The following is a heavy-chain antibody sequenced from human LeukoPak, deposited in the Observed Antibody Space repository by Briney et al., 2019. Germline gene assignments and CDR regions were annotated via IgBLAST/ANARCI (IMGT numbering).Heavy chain of an antibody. V-gene: IGHV4-61*09. CDR2: IYTSGST. CDR3: ARQYLDYYGSGSYYNSNYYYYMDV. J-gene: IGHJ6*03. D-gene: IGHD3-10*01. CDR1: GGSISSGSYC. Sequence: PSQTLSLTCTVSGGSISSGSYCWSWIRQPAGKGLEWIGHIYTSGSTNYNPSLKSRVTISVDTSKNQFSLKLSSVTAADTAVYYCARQYLDYYGSGSYYNSNYYYYMDVWGKGTTVTVSS.